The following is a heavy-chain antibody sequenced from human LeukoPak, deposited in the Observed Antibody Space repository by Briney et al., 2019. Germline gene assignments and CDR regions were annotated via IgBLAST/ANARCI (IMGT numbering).Heavy chain of an antibody. V-gene: IGHV3-72*01. Sequence: PGGSLRLSCAVSGFTFSDHYMDWVRQAPGKGLEWVGRSRNKDHRYSTEYAASVKGRFTISRDESKNSLYLQMNSLKIDDTAIYYCVRGHDSFDYWGQGTLVTVSS. CDR2: SRNKDHRYST. D-gene: IGHD3-3*01. CDR1: GFTFSDHY. J-gene: IGHJ4*02. CDR3: VRGHDSFDY.